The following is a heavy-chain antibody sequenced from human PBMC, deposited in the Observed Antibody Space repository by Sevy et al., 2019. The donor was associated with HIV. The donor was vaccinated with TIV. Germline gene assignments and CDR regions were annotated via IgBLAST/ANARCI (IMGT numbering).Heavy chain of an antibody. Sequence: GGSLRLSCAASGFTFSSYWMSWVRQAPGKGLEWVANIKQDGSEKYYVDSVKGRFIISRDNAKNSLYLQMNSLRAEDTAVYYCARVWERMTTVTKGYYYGMDVWGQGTTVTVSS. D-gene: IGHD4-17*01. CDR1: GFTFSSYW. V-gene: IGHV3-7*01. CDR2: IKQDGSEK. CDR3: ARVWERMTTVTKGYYYGMDV. J-gene: IGHJ6*02.